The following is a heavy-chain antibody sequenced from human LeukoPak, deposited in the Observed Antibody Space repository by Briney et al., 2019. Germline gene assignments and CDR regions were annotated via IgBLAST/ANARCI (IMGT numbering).Heavy chain of an antibody. CDR1: GGSISSYY. D-gene: IGHD5-12*01. J-gene: IGHJ4*02. V-gene: IGHV4-59*08. CDR3: ARVWWLRSYFDY. Sequence: SETLSLTCTVSGGSISSYYWSWIRQPPGKGLEWIGYIYYSGSTNYNPSLKSRVTISVDTSKNQFSLKLSSVTAADTAVYYCARVWWLRSYFDYWGQGTLVTVSS. CDR2: IYYSGST.